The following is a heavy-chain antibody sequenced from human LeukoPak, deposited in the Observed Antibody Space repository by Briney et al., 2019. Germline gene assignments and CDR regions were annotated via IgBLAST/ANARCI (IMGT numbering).Heavy chain of an antibody. D-gene: IGHD5-24*01. CDR3: ARVGDHFHWNLDL. Sequence: ARSLRLSCAASGWTAGARYRNGDGQGVGNGVGRVSIIYSGGTTYYADSVKGRFTISRDTSKNTLSLQMNSLRAEHTAVYSRARVGDHFHWNLDLWGRGTLVTVSS. J-gene: IGHJ2*01. CDR1: GWTAGARY. CDR2: IYSGGTT. V-gene: IGHV3-53*01.